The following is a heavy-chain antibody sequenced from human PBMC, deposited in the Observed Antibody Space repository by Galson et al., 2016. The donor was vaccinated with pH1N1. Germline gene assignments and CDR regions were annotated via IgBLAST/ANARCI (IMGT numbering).Heavy chain of an antibody. CDR3: ARMSSGYNTIDS. J-gene: IGHJ4*02. D-gene: IGHD6-25*01. Sequence: SVKVSCKASRDTFINYAFSWVRQAPGKGLEWMGGIIPILGAPNYAQNFQGRVTISTDKSTTTAYIELTGLTSGDTAIYYCARMSSGYNTIDSWGQGTLITVSS. V-gene: IGHV1-69*10. CDR2: IIPILGAP. CDR1: RDTFINYA.